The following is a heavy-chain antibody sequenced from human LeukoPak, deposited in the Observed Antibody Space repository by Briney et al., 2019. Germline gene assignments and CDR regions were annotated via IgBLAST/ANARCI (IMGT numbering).Heavy chain of an antibody. CDR1: GGSISSYY. V-gene: IGHV4-59*08. CDR2: IYYSGSS. J-gene: IGHJ3*02. D-gene: IGHD4-17*01. CDR3: ARSKFYGDPYAFDI. Sequence: PSETLSLTCTVSGGSISSYYWSWIRQPPGKGLEWIGYIYYSGSSNYNPSLKSRVAISVDTSKNQFSLKLSSVAAADTAVYYCARSKFYGDPYAFDIWGQGTMVTVSS.